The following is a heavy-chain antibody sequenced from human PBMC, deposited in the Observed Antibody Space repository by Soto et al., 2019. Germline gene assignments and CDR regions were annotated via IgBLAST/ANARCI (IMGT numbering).Heavy chain of an antibody. CDR2: IYYSGST. V-gene: IGHV4-31*03. J-gene: IGHJ5*02. CDR1: GGSISSGGYY. D-gene: IGHD6-6*01. Sequence: SETLSLTCTVSGGSISSGGYYWSWIRQHPGKGLEWIGYIYYSGSTNYTPSLKSRVTISVDTSKNQFSLKLSSVTAADTAVYYCARSRTRGSSSSGQYNWFDPWGQGTLVTVSS. CDR3: ARSRTRGSSSSGQYNWFDP.